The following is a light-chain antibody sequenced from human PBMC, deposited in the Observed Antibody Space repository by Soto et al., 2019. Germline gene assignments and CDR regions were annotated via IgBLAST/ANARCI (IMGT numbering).Light chain of an antibody. Sequence: DIQLTQSPSFQSASVGDRVTITCRASQGIGSFLAWYQQKPGKAPRLLIYSASTLQSGVSFRFSGSGSGTEFTLTISSLQSEDFATYYCQQFNSYPPTFGQGTKVEIK. CDR3: QQFNSYPPT. V-gene: IGKV1-9*01. CDR1: QGIGSF. J-gene: IGKJ1*01. CDR2: SAS.